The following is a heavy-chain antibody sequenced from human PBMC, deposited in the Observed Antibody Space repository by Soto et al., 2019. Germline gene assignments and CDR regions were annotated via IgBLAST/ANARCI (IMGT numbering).Heavy chain of an antibody. V-gene: IGHV3-74*01. CDR2: INSHGSST. Sequence: GGSLRLSCAASGFTFSNYWMHWVRQAPGKGLVWVSRINSHGSSTNYAASVKGRFTISRDNAKNTLYLLMNSLTAEHTAVYYCAKTGPTIYNYYYGLDVWGQGTTVTVSS. CDR3: AKTGPTIYNYYYGLDV. D-gene: IGHD1-7*01. J-gene: IGHJ6*02. CDR1: GFTFSNYW.